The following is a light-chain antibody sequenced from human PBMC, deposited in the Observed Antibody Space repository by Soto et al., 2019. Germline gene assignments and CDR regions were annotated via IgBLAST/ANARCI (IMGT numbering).Light chain of an antibody. CDR3: QQYNNWPLT. CDR1: QTITSRY. V-gene: IGKV3D-15*01. Sequence: EIVLTQSPGTLSLSPGERATLSCRANQTITSRYLVWYQQRPGQAPRLLIYYTSNRATGIPARFSGSGSGTEFTLTISSLQSEDFAVYYCQQYNNWPLTFGGGTKVDI. CDR2: YTS. J-gene: IGKJ4*01.